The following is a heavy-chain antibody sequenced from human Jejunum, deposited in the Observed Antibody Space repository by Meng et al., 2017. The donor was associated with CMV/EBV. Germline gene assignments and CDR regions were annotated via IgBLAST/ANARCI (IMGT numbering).Heavy chain of an antibody. CDR3: AQRPDTNGFFDY. J-gene: IGHJ4*02. V-gene: IGHV4-31*02. D-gene: IGHD2-8*01. Sequence: GAGVSMVSDGNYWAWIRQHQGKDLEWIGYIYIRSGTTSYNPYLKSRVPLSVYISMSPFSLPLHSVPAAHPPVSFCAQRPDTNGFFDYWGQGILVTVSS. CDR1: GVSMVSDGNY. CDR2: IYIRSGTT.